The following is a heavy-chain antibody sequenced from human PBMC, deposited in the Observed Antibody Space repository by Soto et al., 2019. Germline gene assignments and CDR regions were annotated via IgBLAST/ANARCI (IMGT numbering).Heavy chain of an antibody. Sequence: QVQLVQSGAEVKKPGASVKVSCKASGYSFSNYGIAWVRQAPGQGLEWMGWISVYSGDTNYAQKSQGRVTMTTDTSTSTAYMELRSLRSDDTAVYYCARFSSYWYFDLWGRGTLVTVSS. CDR2: ISVYSGDT. V-gene: IGHV1-18*01. D-gene: IGHD6-19*01. CDR1: GYSFSNYG. CDR3: ARFSSYWYFDL. J-gene: IGHJ2*01.